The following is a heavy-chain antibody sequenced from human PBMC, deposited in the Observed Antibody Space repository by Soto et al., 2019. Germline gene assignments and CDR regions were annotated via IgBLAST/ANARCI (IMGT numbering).Heavy chain of an antibody. D-gene: IGHD3-10*01. CDR1: GFTCSIYE. Sequence: GGSLSLSCSASGFTCSIYEMSLVLQAPGKGLDWVSYISSSGSTIYYADSVKGRFTISRDNAKNSLYLQMNSLRAEDTAVYYCARAMVRGVITKTTYYYYYGMDVWGQGTTVTVSS. J-gene: IGHJ6*02. CDR2: ISSSGSTI. V-gene: IGHV3-48*03. CDR3: ARAMVRGVITKTTYYYYYGMDV.